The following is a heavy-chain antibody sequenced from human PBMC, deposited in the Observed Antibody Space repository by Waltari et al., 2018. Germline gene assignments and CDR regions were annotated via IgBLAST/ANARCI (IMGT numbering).Heavy chain of an antibody. J-gene: IGHJ5*02. D-gene: IGHD3-3*01. V-gene: IGHV1-18*01. CDR3: ARDLKSITIFGVVTWFDP. CDR2: ISAYNGNT. Sequence: QVQLVQSGAEVKKPGASVKVSCKASGYTFTNYGISWVRQAPGQGLEWMGWISAYNGNTNYAQKLQGRVTMTTDTSTSTAYMELRSLRSDDTAVYYCARDLKSITIFGVVTWFDPWGQGTLVTVSS. CDR1: GYTFTNYG.